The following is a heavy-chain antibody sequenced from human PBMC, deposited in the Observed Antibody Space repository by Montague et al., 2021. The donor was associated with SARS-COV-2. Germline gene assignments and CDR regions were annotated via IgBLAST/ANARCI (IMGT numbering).Heavy chain of an antibody. D-gene: IGHD3-10*01. V-gene: IGHV4-34*01. J-gene: IGHJ6*03. Sequence: SETLSLTCAVHGGSLSTYSWNWIRQPPGKGLEWIGEIHHGGSTNYNPSLKSRVTIPADTSKNQFSLKLTSVAAADTAVDYCARLGDGVVPSPILGVGPYYSYYYMDVWGQGTTVTVSS. CDR2: IHHGGST. CDR3: ARLGDGVVPSPILGVGPYYSYYYMDV. CDR1: GGSLSTYS.